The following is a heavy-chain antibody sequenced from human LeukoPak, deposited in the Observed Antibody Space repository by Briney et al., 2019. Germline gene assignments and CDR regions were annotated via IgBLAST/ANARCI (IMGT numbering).Heavy chain of an antibody. V-gene: IGHV4-39*01. CDR2: IYSSGNS. CDR1: GESITTNSYW. D-gene: IGHD3-16*01. CDR3: ARRGIWDLQIGNWFDP. Sequence: SETLSLTCSISGESITTNSYWWGWIRQSPGKGLEWIGSIYSSGNSYYNPSLKTRATISPDMSKNQYSLRLTSVTAAGTAIYYCARRGIWDLQIGNWFDPWGQGILVIVSS. J-gene: IGHJ5*02.